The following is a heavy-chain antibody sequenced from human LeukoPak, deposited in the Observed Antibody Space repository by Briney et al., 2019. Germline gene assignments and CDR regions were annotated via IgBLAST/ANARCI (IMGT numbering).Heavy chain of an antibody. Sequence: GGPLRLSCAASGFTFSSYGMHWVRQAPGKGPEWVAFIRYDGINKYYADSVKGRFTISRDNSKNTLYLQMNSLRAEDTAMYYCAKDASYRFDYWGQGTLVTVSS. CDR2: IRYDGINK. D-gene: IGHD1-14*01. CDR1: GFTFSSYG. V-gene: IGHV3-30*02. CDR3: AKDASYRFDY. J-gene: IGHJ4*02.